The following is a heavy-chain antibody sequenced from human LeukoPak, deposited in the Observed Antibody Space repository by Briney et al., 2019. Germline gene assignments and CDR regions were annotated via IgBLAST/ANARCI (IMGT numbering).Heavy chain of an antibody. CDR2: GSGSGGST. CDR1: GFASSSYA. V-gene: IGHV3-23*01. Sequence: PGRSRTPSRAASGFASSSYAMSWVRQAPRQGPGWVSAGSGSGGSTYYADSVKGRFTISRDNSKNTLYLKMNSLRAEDTAVYYCAKLGIVVVVAATTWFDPWGQGTLVTVSS. D-gene: IGHD2-15*01. J-gene: IGHJ5*02. CDR3: AKLGIVVVVAATTWFDP.